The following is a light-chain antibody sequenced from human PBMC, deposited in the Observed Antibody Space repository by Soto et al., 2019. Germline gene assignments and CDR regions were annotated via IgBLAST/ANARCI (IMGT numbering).Light chain of an antibody. CDR3: QQYNNWPPGT. CDR2: GAS. J-gene: IGKJ1*01. Sequence: EIVMTQSPAILSVSPGDIATLSCRAGQSVSNNLAWYQQKPGQTPRLVIYGASTRATGIPARFSGSGSGTEFTLTISSLQSEDFAVYYCQQYNNWPPGTFGQGTKVDIK. CDR1: QSVSNN. V-gene: IGKV3-15*01.